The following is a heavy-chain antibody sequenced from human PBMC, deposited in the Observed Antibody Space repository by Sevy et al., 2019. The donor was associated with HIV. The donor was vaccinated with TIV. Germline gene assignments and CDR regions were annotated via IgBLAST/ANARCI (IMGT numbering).Heavy chain of an antibody. V-gene: IGHV1-2*06. CDR2: INPKSGGT. J-gene: IGHJ3*02. CDR3: ASPGGCIGGSCTADI. D-gene: IGHD2-15*01. Sequence: ASVKVSCKASGYTFDGSYIHWVRQAPGQGLEWMGRINPKSGGTNFAQQFQGRVTMTRDTSISTAYMELSRLRFDDTAVYFCASPGGCIGGSCTADIWGQGTMVTVSS. CDR1: GYTFDGSY.